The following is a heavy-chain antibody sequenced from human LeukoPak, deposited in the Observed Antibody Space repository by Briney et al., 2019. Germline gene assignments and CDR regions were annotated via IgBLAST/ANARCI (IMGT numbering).Heavy chain of an antibody. CDR3: ARVLGYCSSTSCRPSTVDY. Sequence: KPSETLSLTCTVSGGSISSYYWSWIRQPPGKGVVWIGYIYYSGSTNYNPSLKSRVTISVDTSKNQFSLKLSSVTAADTAVYYCARVLGYCSSTSCRPSTVDYWGQGTLVTVSS. V-gene: IGHV4-59*01. CDR2: IYYSGST. CDR1: GGSISSYY. D-gene: IGHD2-2*01. J-gene: IGHJ4*02.